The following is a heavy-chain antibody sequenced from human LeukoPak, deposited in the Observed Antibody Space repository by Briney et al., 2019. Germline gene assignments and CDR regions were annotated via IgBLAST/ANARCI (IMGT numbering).Heavy chain of an antibody. CDR1: ESTFDHA. Sequence: PGGSLRLSCTASESTFDHAMHWVRQTPGKGLEWVSGIGWNSARTGYADSVRGRFTISRDNAKNSLYLQMNSLRAKDTALYYCGKDISAGGMDVWGQGTTVTVSS. V-gene: IGHV3-9*01. CDR3: GKDISAGGMDV. CDR2: IGWNSART. D-gene: IGHD3-10*01. J-gene: IGHJ6*02.